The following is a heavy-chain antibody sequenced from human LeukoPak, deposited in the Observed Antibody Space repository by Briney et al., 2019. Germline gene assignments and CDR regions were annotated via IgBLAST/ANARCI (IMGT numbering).Heavy chain of an antibody. CDR2: IRSTGGTM. CDR1: GFTLSIYA. V-gene: IGHV3-23*01. D-gene: IGHD6-13*01. CDR3: ARADRYGTTWYGRVDY. J-gene: IGHJ4*02. Sequence: GGSLRLSCRASGFTLSIYAVSWVRQAPGKGLESVSDIRSTGGTMAYADSVKGRFTISRDNSRNTLYLQMNSLRAEDTAVYYCARADRYGTTWYGRVDYWGQGTLVTVSS.